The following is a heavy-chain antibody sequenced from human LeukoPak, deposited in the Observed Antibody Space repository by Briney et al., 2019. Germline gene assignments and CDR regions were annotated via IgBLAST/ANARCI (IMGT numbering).Heavy chain of an antibody. Sequence: ASVKVSCKASGYTFTSYGISWVRQAPGQGLEWMGRISGYNGNTNYAQKLQGRVTMTTDTSTSTAYMELRSLRSDDTAVYYCAREIADTTMVDYFYYGMDVWGQGTTVTVSS. V-gene: IGHV1-18*01. J-gene: IGHJ6*02. D-gene: IGHD5-18*01. CDR2: ISGYNGNT. CDR3: AREIADTTMVDYFYYGMDV. CDR1: GYTFTSYG.